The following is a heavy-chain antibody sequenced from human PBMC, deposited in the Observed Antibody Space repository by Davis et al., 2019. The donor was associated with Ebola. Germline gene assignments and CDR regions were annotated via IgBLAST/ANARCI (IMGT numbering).Heavy chain of an antibody. J-gene: IGHJ5*01. D-gene: IGHD2/OR15-2a*01. CDR3: ARDPLIIGDATTDS. CDR2: IKQDGSEK. V-gene: IGHV3-7*01. CDR1: GFTFSGSA. Sequence: GGSLRLSCAASGFTFSGSAMHWARQAPGKGLEWVANIKQDGSEKYYVDSVKGRFTISRDNAKNSLYLQMNSLRADDTAVYYCARDPLIIGDATTDSWGQGTLVTVSS.